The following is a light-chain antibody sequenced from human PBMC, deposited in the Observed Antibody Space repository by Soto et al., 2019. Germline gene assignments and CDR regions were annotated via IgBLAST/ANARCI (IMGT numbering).Light chain of an antibody. J-gene: IGKJ1*01. CDR3: QQYDDWPWT. Sequence: EIVLTQSPATLSVSPLDGGSLXWRASQSVNSNLAWYHLRPGQAPRLLIYGASIRAAGIPARFTGSESGTEFTLSISSLQSEDFAVYYCQQYDDWPWTFGHGTKVDIK. V-gene: IGKV3-15*01. CDR1: QSVNSN. CDR2: GAS.